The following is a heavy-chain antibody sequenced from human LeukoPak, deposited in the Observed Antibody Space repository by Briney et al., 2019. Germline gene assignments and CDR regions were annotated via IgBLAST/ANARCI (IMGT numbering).Heavy chain of an antibody. V-gene: IGHV3-23*01. CDR3: AKEWRGSSGVNWFDP. CDR1: GFTFSSYA. CDR2: ISGSGGST. J-gene: IGHJ5*02. Sequence: PGGSLRLSCAASGFTFSSYAMSWVRQAPGKGLEWVSAISGSGGSTYYADSVKGRLTISRDNSKNTLYLQMNSLRAEDTAVYYCAKEWRGSSGVNWFDPWGQGTLVTVSS. D-gene: IGHD6-6*01.